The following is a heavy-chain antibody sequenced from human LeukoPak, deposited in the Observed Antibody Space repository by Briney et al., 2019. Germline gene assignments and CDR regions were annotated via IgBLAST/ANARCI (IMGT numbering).Heavy chain of an antibody. Sequence: PSETLSLTCTVSGGSISSYYWSWIRQPPGKGLEWIGYIYSSGSTNYNPSFKSRVTISVDMSKNQFSLKLSSVTAADTAVYYCARALHGGSYFLDYWGQGTLVTVSS. CDR3: ARALHGGSYFLDY. V-gene: IGHV4-59*12. CDR2: IYSSGST. D-gene: IGHD1-26*01. J-gene: IGHJ4*02. CDR1: GGSISSYY.